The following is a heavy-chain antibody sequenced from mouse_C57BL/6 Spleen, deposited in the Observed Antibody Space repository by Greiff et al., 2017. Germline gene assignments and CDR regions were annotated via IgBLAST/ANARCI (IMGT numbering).Heavy chain of an antibody. D-gene: IGHD2-1*01. V-gene: IGHV1-54*01. CDR2: INPGSGGT. J-gene: IGHJ3*01. CDR3: AGDGNYRFAY. CDR1: GYAFTNYL. Sequence: QVQLQQSGAELVRPGTSVKVSCKASGYAFTNYLIEWVKQRPRQGLEWIGVINPGSGGTNYNEKFKGKATLTADKSSSTAYMQLSSLTSEDSAVYFCAGDGNYRFAYWGQGTLVTVSA.